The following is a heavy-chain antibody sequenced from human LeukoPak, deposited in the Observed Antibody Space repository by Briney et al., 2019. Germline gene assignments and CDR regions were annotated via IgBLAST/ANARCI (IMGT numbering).Heavy chain of an antibody. D-gene: IGHD2-21*02. CDR2: ISDDGSNK. CDR1: GFTFSSYG. J-gene: IGHJ4*02. Sequence: GRSLRLSCAASGFTFSSYGMHWVRQAPGKGLEWVAVISDDGSNKYYADSVKGRFTISRDNSKNTLYLQMNSLRAEDTAVYYCAKVLCGDDCYWGDYFDYWGQGTLVTVSS. V-gene: IGHV3-30*18. CDR3: AKVLCGDDCYWGDYFDY.